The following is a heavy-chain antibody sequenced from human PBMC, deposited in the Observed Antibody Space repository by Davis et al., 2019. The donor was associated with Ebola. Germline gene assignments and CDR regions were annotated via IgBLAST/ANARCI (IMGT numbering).Heavy chain of an antibody. Sequence: ASVKVSCKASGYIFTSYAMHWVRQAPGQRLEWMGWINAGNGDTKYSQKFQGRVTITADESTSTAYMELSSLRSEDTAVYYCICGDQLTGGLYYYYGMDVWGQGTTVTVSS. D-gene: IGHD2-21*01. J-gene: IGHJ6*02. CDR1: GYIFTSYA. CDR3: ICGDQLTGGLYYYYGMDV. CDR2: INAGNGDT. V-gene: IGHV1-3*01.